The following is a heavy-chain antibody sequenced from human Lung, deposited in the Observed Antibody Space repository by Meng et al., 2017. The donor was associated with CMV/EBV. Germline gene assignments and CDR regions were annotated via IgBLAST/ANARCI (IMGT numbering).Heavy chain of an antibody. Sequence: HVQLRELGPGLVKPSDTLSLPCTVSGGSINSYYWSWIRQPPGQGLEWLGYFYYRGNSNYNPSLKSRVTISVDTSKNLFSLNLTSVTAADAALYYCARGSYLAVEGWGLGTLVTVSS. D-gene: IGHD2-21*01. CDR2: FYYRGNS. CDR3: ARGSYLAVEG. J-gene: IGHJ4*02. V-gene: IGHV4-59*01. CDR1: GGSINSYY.